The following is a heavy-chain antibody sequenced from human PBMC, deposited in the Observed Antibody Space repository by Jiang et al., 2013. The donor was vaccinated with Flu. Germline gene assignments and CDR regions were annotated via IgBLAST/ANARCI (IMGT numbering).Heavy chain of an antibody. Sequence: SGAEVKKSGASVKVSCKASGYTFTGYYMHWVRQAPGQGLEWMGWINPNSGGTNYAQKFQGRVTMTRDTSISTAYMELSRLRSDDTAVYYCARDFGGSYKDAFDIWGQGTMVTVSS. CDR2: INPNSGGT. V-gene: IGHV1-2*02. J-gene: IGHJ3*02. D-gene: IGHD1-26*01. CDR3: ARDFGGSYKDAFDI. CDR1: GYTFTGYY.